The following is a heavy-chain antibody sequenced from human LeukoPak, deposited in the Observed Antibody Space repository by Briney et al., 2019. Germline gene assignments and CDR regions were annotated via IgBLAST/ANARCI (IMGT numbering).Heavy chain of an antibody. J-gene: IGHJ5*02. D-gene: IGHD1-26*01. V-gene: IGHV3-30*03. CDR3: ARERIGINWCDP. CDR1: GFTFRNFG. CDR2: IPYDATNK. Sequence: PGGSLRLSCAASGFTFRNFGMHWVRQAPGKGLEWVAVIPYDATNKYYADSVKGRFTISRDNSKNTVYLQMNSLRAEDTAVYYCARERIGINWCDPWGQGALVTVSS.